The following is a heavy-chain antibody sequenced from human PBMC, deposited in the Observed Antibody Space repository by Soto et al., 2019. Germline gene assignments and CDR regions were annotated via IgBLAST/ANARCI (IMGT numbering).Heavy chain of an antibody. CDR3: ARGGNYGGKPLDY. D-gene: IGHD4-17*01. CDR2: TRNKANSYTT. J-gene: IGHJ4*02. Sequence: GGSLRLSCAASGFTFSDHYMDWVRQAPGKGLEWVGRTRNKANSYTTEYAASVKGRFTISRDDSKNSLYLQMNSLKTEDTAVYYCARGGNYGGKPLDYWGQGTLVTISS. V-gene: IGHV3-72*01. CDR1: GFTFSDHY.